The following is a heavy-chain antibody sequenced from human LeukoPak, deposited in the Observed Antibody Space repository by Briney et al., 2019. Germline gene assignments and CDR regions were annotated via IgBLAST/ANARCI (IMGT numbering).Heavy chain of an antibody. D-gene: IGHD3-22*01. J-gene: IGHJ3*02. V-gene: IGHV4-59*01. CDR1: GGSISSYY. CDR2: IYYSGST. Sequence: SEILSLTCTVSGGSISSYYWSWIRQPPGKGLEWIGYIYYSGSTNYNPSLKSRVTISVDTSKNQFSLKLSSVTAADTAVYYCARELGDYYYDSSGYHLDAFDIWGQGTMVTVSS. CDR3: ARELGDYYYDSSGYHLDAFDI.